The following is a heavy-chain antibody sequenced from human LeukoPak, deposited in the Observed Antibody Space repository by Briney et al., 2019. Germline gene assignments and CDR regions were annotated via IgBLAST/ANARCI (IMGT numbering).Heavy chain of an antibody. CDR1: GGSFSGYY. CDR2: INHSGST. Sequence: SGTLSLTCAVYGGSFSGYYWSWIRQPPGKGLEWIGEINHSGSTNYNPSLKSRVTISVDTSRNQFSLKLSSVTAADTAVYYCARSEDSSGYYLHDYWGQGTLVTVSS. V-gene: IGHV4-34*01. D-gene: IGHD3-22*01. J-gene: IGHJ4*02. CDR3: ARSEDSSGYYLHDY.